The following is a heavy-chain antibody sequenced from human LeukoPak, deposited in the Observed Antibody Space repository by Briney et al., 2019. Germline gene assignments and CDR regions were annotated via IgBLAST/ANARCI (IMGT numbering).Heavy chain of an antibody. CDR3: ARESTPMIVFDY. CDR2: IIPIFGTA. V-gene: IGHV1-69*05. CDR1: GGTFSSYA. Sequence: ASVKVSCKASGGTFSSYAISWVRQAPGQGLEWMGRIIPIFGTANYAQKFQGRVTITTDESTSTAYMELSSLRSEDTAVYYCARESTPMIVFDYWGRGTLVTVSS. D-gene: IGHD3-22*01. J-gene: IGHJ4*02.